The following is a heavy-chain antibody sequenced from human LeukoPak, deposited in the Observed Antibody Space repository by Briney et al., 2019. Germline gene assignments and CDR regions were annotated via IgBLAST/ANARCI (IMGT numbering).Heavy chain of an antibody. Sequence: ASVKVSCKASGYSFTSYDINWVRQATGQGLEWMGWMNPNSGNTGYAQKFQGRVTMTRNTSISTAYMELSSLRSEDTAVYYCARANYGSGSYYPYYYYMDVWGKGTTVTVSS. J-gene: IGHJ6*03. D-gene: IGHD3-10*01. CDR2: MNPNSGNT. V-gene: IGHV1-8*01. CDR3: ARANYGSGSYYPYYYYMDV. CDR1: GYSFTSYD.